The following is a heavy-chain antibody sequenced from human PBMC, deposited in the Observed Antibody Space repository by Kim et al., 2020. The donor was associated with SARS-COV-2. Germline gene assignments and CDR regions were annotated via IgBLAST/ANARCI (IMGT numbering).Heavy chain of an antibody. CDR3: VRDLRGSNYYYGMDV. J-gene: IGHJ6*02. Sequence: GGSLRLSCAASGFTFSSHDMHWVRQATGKGLEWVSGIGADGDTYYLGSVRGRFTISRENAKNSLYLQMNSLTVGDTAVYYCVRDLRGSNYYYGMDVWGQGTTVTVSS. CDR2: IGADGDT. V-gene: IGHV3-13*01. D-gene: IGHD1-26*01. CDR1: GFTFSSHD.